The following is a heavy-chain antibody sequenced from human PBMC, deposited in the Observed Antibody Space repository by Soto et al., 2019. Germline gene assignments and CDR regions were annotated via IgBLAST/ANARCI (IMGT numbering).Heavy chain of an antibody. CDR2: IYWDDDK. CDR3: AHIVVAGLGYYFDY. J-gene: IGHJ4*02. D-gene: IGHD6-19*01. CDR1: GFSLSSTRMA. V-gene: IGHV2-5*02. Sequence: QITLKESGPTLVKPTQTLTLTCTFSGFSLSSTRMAVGWIRQPPGKALEWLALIYWDDDKRYSPFLKSRLTITKDTSKNQVGRTRSNMDPVDTARYYCAHIVVAGLGYYFDYWGQGTLVTVSS.